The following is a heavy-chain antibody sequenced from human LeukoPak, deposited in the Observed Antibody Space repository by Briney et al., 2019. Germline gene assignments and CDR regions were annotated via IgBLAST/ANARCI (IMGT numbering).Heavy chain of an antibody. D-gene: IGHD6-13*01. CDR2: INHSGST. J-gene: IGHJ4*02. V-gene: IGHV4-34*01. CDR3: ASRPIAAAGTRQVDY. Sequence: SETLSLTCAVYGGSFSGYYGSWIRQPPGKGLEWIGEINHSGSTNYNPSLKSRVTISVDTSKNQFSLKLSSVTAADTAVYYCASRPIAAAGTRQVDYWGQGTLVTVSS. CDR1: GGSFSGYY.